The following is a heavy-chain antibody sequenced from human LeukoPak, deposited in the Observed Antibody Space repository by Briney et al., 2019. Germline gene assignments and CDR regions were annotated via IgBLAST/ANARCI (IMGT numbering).Heavy chain of an antibody. CDR3: ASLGQGYYGSGGYSGY. V-gene: IGHV1-69*05. CDR2: IIPIFGTA. CDR1: GGTFSSYA. J-gene: IGHJ4*02. D-gene: IGHD3-10*01. Sequence: SVKVSCKASGGTFSSYAISWVRQAPGQGLEWMGGIIPIFGTANYAQKFQGRVTITTDESTSTAYMELSSLRSEDTAVYYCASLGQGYYGSGGYSGYWGRGTLVTVSS.